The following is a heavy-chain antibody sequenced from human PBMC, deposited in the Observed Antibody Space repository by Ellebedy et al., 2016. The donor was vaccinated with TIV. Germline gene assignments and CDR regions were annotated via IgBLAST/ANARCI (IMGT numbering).Heavy chain of an antibody. CDR1: GLTFSSYG. J-gene: IGHJ4*02. D-gene: IGHD1/OR15-1a*01. CDR2: IWYDGSNK. CDR3: ARENWYNDY. Sequence: GESLKISCAASGLTFSSYGMHWVRQAPGKGLEWVAVIWYDGSNKYYADSVKGRFTISRDNAKNSVYLQMNSLRAEDTAVYYCARENWYNDYWGQGTLVTVSS. V-gene: IGHV3-33*01.